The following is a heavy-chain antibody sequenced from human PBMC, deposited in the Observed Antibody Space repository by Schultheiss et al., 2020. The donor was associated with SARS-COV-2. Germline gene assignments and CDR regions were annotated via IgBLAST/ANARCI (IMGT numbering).Heavy chain of an antibody. D-gene: IGHD4-23*01. Sequence: GGSLRLSCAASGFTFSSYWMHWVRQAPGKGLEWVANIKEDGSEKNCVDSVKGRFTISRDNAKNSLYLQMNSLRAEDTAVYYCARGGGNAGFDYWGQGTLVTVSS. J-gene: IGHJ4*02. CDR3: ARGGGNAGFDY. V-gene: IGHV3-7*01. CDR2: IKEDGSEK. CDR1: GFTFSSYW.